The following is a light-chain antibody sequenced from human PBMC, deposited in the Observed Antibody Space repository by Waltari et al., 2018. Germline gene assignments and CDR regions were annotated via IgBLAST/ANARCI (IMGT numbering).Light chain of an antibody. J-gene: IGLJ1*01. CDR2: SNN. CDR1: SPNVRSNT. V-gene: IGLV1-44*01. Sequence: QSVLTQPPSASGTPGQRVTISCSGSSPNVRSNTVNRYQQLPGPAPKLLIYSNNQRPSGVPDRFSVSKSGTSASLAISGLQSEDEADYYCATWDDSLNAYVFGTGTKVTVL. CDR3: ATWDDSLNAYV.